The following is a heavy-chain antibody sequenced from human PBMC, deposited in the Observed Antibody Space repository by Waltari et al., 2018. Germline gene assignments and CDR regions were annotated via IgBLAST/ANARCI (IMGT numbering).Heavy chain of an antibody. Sequence: QVQLVESGGGVVQPGGSPRLSCVASGFTFSKNGMHWVRQAPGRGLEWVATIWFDGSNQHYADSVKGRFTVSRDNSKNTLYLQMDSLRVEDTAVYYCAKSITFDNSGPPFDSWGQGTLVTVS. V-gene: IGHV3-33*03. D-gene: IGHD3-22*01. J-gene: IGHJ4*02. CDR2: IWFDGSNQ. CDR1: GFTFSKNG. CDR3: AKSITFDNSGPPFDS.